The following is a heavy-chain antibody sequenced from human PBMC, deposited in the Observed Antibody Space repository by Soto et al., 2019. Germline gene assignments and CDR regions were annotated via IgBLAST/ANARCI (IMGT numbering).Heavy chain of an antibody. CDR2: INHSGST. J-gene: IGHJ4*02. CDR3: ARRGRQKMIPTPISYKIDY. D-gene: IGHD3-22*01. V-gene: IGHV4-34*01. CDR1: GGSFSGYY. Sequence: PXATLSLTFAVYGGSFSGYYWSGIRQPPGKGLEWIGEINHSGSTNYNPSLKSRVTISVDMSKNQFSLKLSSVTAADTAVYYCARRGRQKMIPTPISYKIDYWGQGTLVTVSS.